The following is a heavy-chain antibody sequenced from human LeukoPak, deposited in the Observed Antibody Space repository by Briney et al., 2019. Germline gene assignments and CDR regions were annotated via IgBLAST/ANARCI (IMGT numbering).Heavy chain of an antibody. J-gene: IGHJ2*01. Sequence: GGSLRLSCAASGFTFSNYGMHWVRQAPGKGLVWVSRINSDGSSTSYADSVKGRFTISRDNAKNTLYLQMNSLRAEDTAMYYCARGSDCSGGSCYSYWYFDLWGRGTLVTVSS. V-gene: IGHV3-74*01. CDR3: ARGSDCSGGSCYSYWYFDL. CDR2: INSDGSST. D-gene: IGHD2-15*01. CDR1: GFTFSNYG.